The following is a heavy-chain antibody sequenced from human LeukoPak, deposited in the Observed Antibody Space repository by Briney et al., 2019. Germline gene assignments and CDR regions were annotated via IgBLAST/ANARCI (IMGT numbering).Heavy chain of an antibody. CDR3: ARGPRPRMLVVLNLDY. Sequence: ASVKVSCKASGYTFTSYGISWVRQAPGQGLEWMGWISAYNGNTNYAQKLQGRVTMTTDTSTSTAYMELRSLRSDDTAVYYCARGPRPRMLVVLNLDYWGQGTLVTASS. J-gene: IGHJ4*02. CDR2: ISAYNGNT. D-gene: IGHD3-22*01. CDR1: GYTFTSYG. V-gene: IGHV1-18*01.